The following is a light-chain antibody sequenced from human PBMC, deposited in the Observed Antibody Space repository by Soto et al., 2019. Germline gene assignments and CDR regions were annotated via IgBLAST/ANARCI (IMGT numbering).Light chain of an antibody. V-gene: IGKV3-15*01. CDR1: QSLRDN. Sequence: DIVMTQSPATLSVSPGERATLSCRASQSLRDNLAWYQQKPGQGPLLLIYGASTRATGIPARFGGSGSGTEFTLTISSLQSEDFAVYYCQQYYDWPLTVGPGTKVDIK. CDR3: QQYYDWPLT. CDR2: GAS. J-gene: IGKJ3*01.